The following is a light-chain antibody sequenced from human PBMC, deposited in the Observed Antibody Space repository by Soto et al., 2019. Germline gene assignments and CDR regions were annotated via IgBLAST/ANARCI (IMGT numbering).Light chain of an antibody. Sequence: DIQMTQSPSSLSASVGDRVTITCRASQSINTYLNWYQQKPGKAPKFLIHAASSLQSGVPSRFSGSGSGTDFTLTISSLQPEDSATYYCQQSYSIPPYTFGQGTKLEIK. V-gene: IGKV1-39*01. J-gene: IGKJ2*01. CDR2: AAS. CDR1: QSINTY. CDR3: QQSYSIPPYT.